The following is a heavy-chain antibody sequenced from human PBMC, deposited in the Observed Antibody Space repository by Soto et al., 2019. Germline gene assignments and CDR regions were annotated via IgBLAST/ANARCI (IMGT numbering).Heavy chain of an antibody. J-gene: IGHJ6*02. CDR3: ASTGGYCSGGSCYASYYYYYYGMDV. CDR1: GYTFTSYY. CDR2: INPSGGST. Sequence: GASVKVSCKASGYTFTSYYMHWVRQAPGQGLEWMGIINPSGGSTSYAQKFQGRVTMTRDTSTSTVYMELSSLRSEDTAVYYCASTGGYCSGGSCYASYYYYYYGMDVWGQGTTVTVSS. V-gene: IGHV1-46*03. D-gene: IGHD2-15*01.